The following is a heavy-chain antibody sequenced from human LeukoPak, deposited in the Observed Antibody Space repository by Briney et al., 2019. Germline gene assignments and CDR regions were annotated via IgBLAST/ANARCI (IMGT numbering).Heavy chain of an antibody. CDR2: IWYDGNNK. Sequence: AGGSLRLSCAASGFTFSSYGMHWVRQAPGKGLEWVAVIWYDGNNKYYADSVKGRFTISRDNSKNTLYLQMNSLRAEDTAVYYCARAGGDSSGWYRELDYWGQGTLVTVSS. CDR1: GFTFSSYG. D-gene: IGHD6-19*01. V-gene: IGHV3-33*01. J-gene: IGHJ4*02. CDR3: ARAGGDSSGWYRELDY.